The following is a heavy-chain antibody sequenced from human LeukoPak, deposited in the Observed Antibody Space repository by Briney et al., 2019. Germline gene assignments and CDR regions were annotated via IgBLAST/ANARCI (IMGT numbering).Heavy chain of an antibody. D-gene: IGHD3-9*01. V-gene: IGHV3-23*01. CDR2: ISGSGGNT. CDR1: RFTFWNYA. J-gene: IGHJ4*02. CDR3: AKDIRDYEVLTGSGGIDY. Sequence: GGSLRLSCAASRFTFWNYAMTWVRQAPGKGLEWVSGISGSGGNTYYADSLKGRFTISRDNSKSTLFLQMNSLRAEDTAVYFCAKDIRDYEVLTGSGGIDYWGQGTLVTVDS.